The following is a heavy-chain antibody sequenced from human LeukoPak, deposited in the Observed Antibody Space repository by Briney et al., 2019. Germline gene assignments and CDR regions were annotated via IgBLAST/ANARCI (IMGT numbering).Heavy chain of an antibody. V-gene: IGHV1-2*02. D-gene: IGHD2-21*01. J-gene: IGHJ6*03. CDR1: GYNFKGYY. CDR2: INPNSGGT. CDR3: AHSHYYYYYMDV. Sequence: ASVKVSCKASGYNFKGYYIYWVRQAPGQGLEWMGWINPNSGGTNYAQKFQGRVTMTRDTSISTAYMELSRLRSDDTAVYYCAHSHYYYYYMDVWGKGTTVTISS.